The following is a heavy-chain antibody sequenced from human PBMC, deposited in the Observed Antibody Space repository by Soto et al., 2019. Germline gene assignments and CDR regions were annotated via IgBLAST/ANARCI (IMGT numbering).Heavy chain of an antibody. D-gene: IGHD1-26*01. V-gene: IGHV3-48*02. J-gene: IGHJ4*02. CDR2: ISGGGGSSTTI. Sequence: EVQLVESGGGLVQPGGSLRLSCAVSGFTFSSYDMNWVRQAPGKGLEWVSYISGGGGSSTTIYYADSVKGRFTISRDNAKNSLHLQMNSLRDEDTAVYYCARVAGVGDQDEYWGQGTLVTVSS. CDR3: ARVAGVGDQDEY. CDR1: GFTFSSYD.